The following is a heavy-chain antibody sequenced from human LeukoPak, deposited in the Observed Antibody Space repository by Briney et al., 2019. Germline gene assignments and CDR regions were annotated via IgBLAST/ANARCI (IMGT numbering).Heavy chain of an antibody. V-gene: IGHV1-18*01. CDR2: ISAYNGNT. CDR1: GYTFTSYG. J-gene: IGHJ6*03. D-gene: IGHD6-13*01. Sequence: ASVKVSCKASGYTFTSYGISWVRQAPGQGLEWMGWISAYNGNTNYSQKLQGRGTMTTDTSTSTAYMELRSLRSDDTAVYYCAREGPGYSSSWAGYYYYYYMDVWGKGTTVTVSS. CDR3: AREGPGYSSSWAGYYYYYYMDV.